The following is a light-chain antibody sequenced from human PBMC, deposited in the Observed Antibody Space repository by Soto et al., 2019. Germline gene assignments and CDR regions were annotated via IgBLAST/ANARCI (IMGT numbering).Light chain of an antibody. CDR3: TSYAGDNNYL. J-gene: IGLJ1*01. CDR1: SSDVGGYNY. Sequence: QSALTQPRSVSGSPGQSVTISCTGTSSDVGGYNYVSWYQQHPGKAPKLMIYEVSKRPSGVPDRFSGSKTGNTASLTVSGLQADDEADYYCTSYAGDNNYLFGTGTKLTVL. CDR2: EVS. V-gene: IGLV2-8*01.